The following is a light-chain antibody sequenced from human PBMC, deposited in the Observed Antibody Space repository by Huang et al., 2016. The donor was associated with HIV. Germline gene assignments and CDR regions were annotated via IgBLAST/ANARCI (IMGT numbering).Light chain of an antibody. CDR1: HSVYSD. Sequence: DIEMTQPPATLSVSPGERATLSCRASHSVYSDLAWSQQKPGQAPRLLIYDAATRSTGISAKFNGTGSGTEFSLRITNLQYEDVAVYYCQQYNDWPPLAFGGGTKVEI. V-gene: IGKV3-15*01. J-gene: IGKJ4*01. CDR3: QQYNDWPPLA. CDR2: DAA.